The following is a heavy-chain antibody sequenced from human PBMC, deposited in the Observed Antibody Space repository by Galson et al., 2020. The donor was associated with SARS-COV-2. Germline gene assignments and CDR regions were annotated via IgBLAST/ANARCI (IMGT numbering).Heavy chain of an antibody. CDR1: GGSISNGGYH. J-gene: IGHJ4*02. Sequence: SQTLSLTCTVSGGSISNGGYHWNWIRQHPGKGLEWIGDIDDSGGTHYNPSLKSRVTISVDTSKNQFTLKLSSVTAADTAVYYCARDRGRLELWKSGGGFDYWCQGTLVTVSS. V-gene: IGHV4-31*03. CDR3: ARDRGRLELWKSGGGFDY. D-gene: IGHD3-10*01. CDR2: IDDSGGT.